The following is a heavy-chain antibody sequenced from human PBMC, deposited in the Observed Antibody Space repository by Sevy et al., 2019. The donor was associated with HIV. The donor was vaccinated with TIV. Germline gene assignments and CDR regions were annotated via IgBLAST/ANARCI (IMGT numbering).Heavy chain of an antibody. CDR2: VYYTGGT. V-gene: IGHV4-59*08. CDR3: AGPNYFYI. D-gene: IGHD3-10*01. CDR1: GGSINSDH. J-gene: IGHJ3*02. Sequence: SETLSLTCTVSGGSINSDHWNWIRQPPGKGLEWIGYVYYTGGTNYNPSLKNRVTISVDRTKNQFSLKLTSVTAADPAGDYWAGPNYFYILGQGTMVTVSS.